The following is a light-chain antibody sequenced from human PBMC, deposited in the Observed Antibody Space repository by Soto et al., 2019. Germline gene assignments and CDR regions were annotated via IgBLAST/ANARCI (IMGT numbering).Light chain of an antibody. CDR2: SNV. CDR3: ASWDDDVDGVV. Sequence: QSVLTQPPSASGTPGQRLTISCSGSASNIGSNPVSWYQQVPGTAPRLLIESNVQRPSGVPDRFSGSTSGASVSLAISGLQSEDEANYFCASWDDDVDGVVFGGGTKLTVL. CDR1: ASNIGSNP. J-gene: IGLJ2*01. V-gene: IGLV1-44*01.